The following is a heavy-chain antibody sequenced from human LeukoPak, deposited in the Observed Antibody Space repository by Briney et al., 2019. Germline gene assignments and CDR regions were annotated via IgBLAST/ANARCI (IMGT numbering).Heavy chain of an antibody. CDR1: GFTFSSYS. J-gene: IGHJ4*02. Sequence: GGSLRLSCAASGFTFSSYSMNWVRQAPGKGLEWVSSISSSSSYIYYADSVKGRFTISRDNAKNSLYLQMNSLRAEDTAVYYCARMGDSSGYYYSLDYWGQGTLVTVSS. D-gene: IGHD3-22*01. V-gene: IGHV3-21*01. CDR2: ISSSSSYI. CDR3: ARMGDSSGYYYSLDY.